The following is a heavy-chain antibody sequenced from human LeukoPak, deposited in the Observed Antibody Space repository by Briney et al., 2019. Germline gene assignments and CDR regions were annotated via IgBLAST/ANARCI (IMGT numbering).Heavy chain of an antibody. CDR1: GGSFSGYY. CDR2: INHSGST. Sequence: ASETLSLTCAVYGGSFSGYYWSWIRQPPGKGLGWIGEINHSGSTNYNPSLKSQVTISVDTSKNQFSLKLSSVTAADTAVYYCARSPSGYGDRSYYFDYWGQGTLVTVSS. J-gene: IGHJ4*02. V-gene: IGHV4-34*01. D-gene: IGHD4-17*01. CDR3: ARSPSGYGDRSYYFDY.